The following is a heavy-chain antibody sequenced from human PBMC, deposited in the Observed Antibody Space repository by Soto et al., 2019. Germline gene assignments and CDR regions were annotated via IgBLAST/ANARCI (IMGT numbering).Heavy chain of an antibody. Sequence: RGESLKISCKGAGYSFTSYWIVWVRQMPGKGLEWMGIIYPDDSDTRYNPSFQGHVTISADKSINTAYLQWSSLEASDTAMYYCARHWPQQPLDPWGQGTLVTVSS. J-gene: IGHJ5*02. CDR1: GYSFTSYW. CDR2: IYPDDSDT. D-gene: IGHD6-13*01. CDR3: ARHWPQQPLDP. V-gene: IGHV5-51*01.